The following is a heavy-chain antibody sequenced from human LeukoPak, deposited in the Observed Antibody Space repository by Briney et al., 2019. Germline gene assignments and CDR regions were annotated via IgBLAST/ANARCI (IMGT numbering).Heavy chain of an antibody. CDR3: ARGLSSGDY. Sequence: DTLNVSCTVSGYTFTSYDINWVRQPTGQGLEWMGWMNPNSGNTGYAHKNQRRATLAGNTSINTAYMELRRLRSADTAVYYRARGLSSGDYWGQGTLVTVSS. CDR1: GYTFTSYD. CDR2: MNPNSGNT. V-gene: IGHV1-8*01. D-gene: IGHD6-19*01. J-gene: IGHJ4*02.